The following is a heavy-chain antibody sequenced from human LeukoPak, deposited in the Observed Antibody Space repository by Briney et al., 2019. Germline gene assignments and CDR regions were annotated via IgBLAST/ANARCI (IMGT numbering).Heavy chain of an antibody. CDR3: ARDLAFSRLDY. CDR1: GLTFSSSW. J-gene: IGHJ4*02. V-gene: IGHV3-7*01. D-gene: IGHD2/OR15-2a*01. Sequence: GGSLRLSCAVAGLTFSSSWMDWVRQAPGKGLEWVASINPDGIKRYSADSVKGRFTISRDNARNSLYLQMDSLRVEDTAFYYCARDLAFSRLDYWGQGVLVTVSS. CDR2: INPDGIKR.